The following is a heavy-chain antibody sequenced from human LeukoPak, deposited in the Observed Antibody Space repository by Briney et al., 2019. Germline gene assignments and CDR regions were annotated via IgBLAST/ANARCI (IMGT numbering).Heavy chain of an antibody. Sequence: SETLSLTCTVSGGSISSYYWSWIRQPPGKGLEWIGYIYYSGSTNYNPSLKSRVTMSVDTSKNQFSLNLSSVTAADTAVYYCASHSPDCSSTSCYYYYYMDVWGKGTTVTVSS. CDR3: ASHSPDCSSTSCYYYYYMDV. D-gene: IGHD2-2*01. CDR2: IYYSGST. CDR1: GGSISSYY. J-gene: IGHJ6*03. V-gene: IGHV4-59*12.